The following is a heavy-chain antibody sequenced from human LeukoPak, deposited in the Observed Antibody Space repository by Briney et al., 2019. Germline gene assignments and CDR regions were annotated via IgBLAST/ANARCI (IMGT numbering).Heavy chain of an antibody. CDR2: IIPIFGTA. V-gene: IGHV1-69*06. J-gene: IGHJ4*02. CDR3: AERIAVAGTWGFDY. D-gene: IGHD6-19*01. CDR1: GGTFSSYA. Sequence: SVKVSCKASGGTFSSYAISWVRQAPGQGLEWMGGIIPIFGTANYAQKFQGRVTITADKSTSTAYMELSSLRSEDTAVYYCAERIAVAGTWGFDYWGQGTLVTVSS.